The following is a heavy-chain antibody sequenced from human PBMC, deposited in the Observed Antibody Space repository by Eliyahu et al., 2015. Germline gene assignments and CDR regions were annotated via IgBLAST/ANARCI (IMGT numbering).Heavy chain of an antibody. Sequence: QVQVMQSGADVKXPGXSLTVSXKPSGYSFPGSLXPWXLTGPGQGLEWMGWIDPNSGVTKYAQKFQGRVSMTRDTSISTAFMELSGLTLDDTAVYYCARVTEAYYHAGTGYPQGDYFYSMDVWGQGTTVTVSS. CDR1: GYSFPGSL. D-gene: IGHD3/OR15-3a*01. V-gene: IGHV1-2*02. J-gene: IGHJ6*02. CDR2: IDPNSGVT. CDR3: ARVTEAYYHAGTGYPQGDYFYSMDV.